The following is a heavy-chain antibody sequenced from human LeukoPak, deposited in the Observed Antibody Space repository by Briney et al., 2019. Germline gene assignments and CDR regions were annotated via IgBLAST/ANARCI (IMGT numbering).Heavy chain of an antibody. D-gene: IGHD3-9*01. Sequence: GGSLRLSCAASGFXFSSYGIHWVRQAPGKGLEWVAVIWYDGSNKYYADSVKGRFTISRDNSKNTLYLQMNSLRAEDTAVYYCARSYYYDILTGFDYWGQGTLVTVSS. CDR1: GFXFSSYG. J-gene: IGHJ4*02. CDR3: ARSYYYDILTGFDY. V-gene: IGHV3-33*01. CDR2: IWYDGSNK.